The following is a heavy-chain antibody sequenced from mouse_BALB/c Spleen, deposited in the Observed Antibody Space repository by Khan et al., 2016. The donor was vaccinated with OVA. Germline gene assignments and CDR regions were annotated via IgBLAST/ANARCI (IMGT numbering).Heavy chain of an antibody. CDR2: ISYSGDT. V-gene: IGHV3-2*02. Sequence: EVQLVESGPGLVKPSQSLSLTCTVTGYSITSGYAWNWIRQFPGNKLEWMGYISYSGDTSSTPSLKSRISITLATSKNQFFLQLKSMTTEETATYYCARGNYYGYYFDYWGQGTTLTVSS. D-gene: IGHD1-1*01. CDR3: ARGNYYGYYFDY. CDR1: GYSITSGYA. J-gene: IGHJ2*01.